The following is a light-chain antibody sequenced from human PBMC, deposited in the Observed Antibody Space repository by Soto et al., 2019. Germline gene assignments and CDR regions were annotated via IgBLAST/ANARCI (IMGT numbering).Light chain of an antibody. J-gene: IGKJ1*01. V-gene: IGKV3D-20*02. CDR2: AAS. Sequence: EIVMTHSAATLSFSPVERATLLCRAIQSVSSSNLAWYQQKPAQAPRLLIYAASRRAPGIPERFSGSGSGTDFTLTISSLEPEDFAVYYCQQRSNWPPATFGQGTKVDIK. CDR3: QQRSNWPPAT. CDR1: QSVSSSN.